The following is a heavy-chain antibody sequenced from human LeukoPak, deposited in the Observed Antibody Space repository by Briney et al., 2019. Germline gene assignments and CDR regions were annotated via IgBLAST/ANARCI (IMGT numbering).Heavy chain of an antibody. D-gene: IGHD2-2*03. CDR1: GFTFSDYY. J-gene: IGHJ4*02. V-gene: IGHV3-11*01. CDR2: ISSSGSTI. CDR3: AGVGYCSSTSCADY. Sequence: GGSLRLSCAASGFTFSDYYMSWIRQAPGKGLEWVSYISSSGSTIYYADSVKGRFTISRDNAKNSLYLQMNSLRAEDTAVYYCAGVGYCSSTSCADYWGQGTLVTVSS.